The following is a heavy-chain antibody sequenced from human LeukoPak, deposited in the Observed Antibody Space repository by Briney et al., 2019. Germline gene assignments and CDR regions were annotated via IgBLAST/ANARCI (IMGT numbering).Heavy chain of an antibody. J-gene: IGHJ6*03. Sequence: SETLSLTCTVSGGSISNYYWNWIRQPPGKGLEWIGYIYHSGSTNYNPSLKSRVIMSVDTAKNQFSLKLRSVTAADTAVYYCARDHEYADWAYFYYYMDVWGKGTTVTVSS. CDR3: ARDHEYADWAYFYYYMDV. V-gene: IGHV4-59*01. CDR2: IYHSGST. D-gene: IGHD4-17*01. CDR1: GGSISNYY.